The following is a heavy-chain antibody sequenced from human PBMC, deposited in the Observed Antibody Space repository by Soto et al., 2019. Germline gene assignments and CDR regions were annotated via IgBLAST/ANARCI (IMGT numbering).Heavy chain of an antibody. Sequence: SEILSLTCTVSGGSISGYFWSWIRQPAGKGLDWIGRIYSSGSTNYNPSLNSRITMSVDTSKNQFSLKLSSVSAADTAVYYCARAYDSNGNHAFDIWGQGTLVTVSS. V-gene: IGHV4-4*07. J-gene: IGHJ3*02. CDR2: IYSSGST. D-gene: IGHD3-22*01. CDR1: GGSISGYF. CDR3: ARAYDSNGNHAFDI.